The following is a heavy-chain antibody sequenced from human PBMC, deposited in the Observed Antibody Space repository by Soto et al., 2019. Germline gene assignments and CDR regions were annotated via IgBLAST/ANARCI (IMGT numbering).Heavy chain of an antibody. Sequence: QVQLVQSGAEVKKPGASVKVSCKTSGYIFTSYRVNWVRQAPGQGLEWMGWISGYNGNTDYAQNLQGRVTMTTDTSTTTVYMELRSLRSDDTAMYYCARQVAGGYYGSGSFDYWGQGTLVTVSS. J-gene: IGHJ4*02. CDR1: GYIFTSYR. CDR2: ISGYNGNT. CDR3: ARQVAGGYYGSGSFDY. D-gene: IGHD3-10*01. V-gene: IGHV1-18*04.